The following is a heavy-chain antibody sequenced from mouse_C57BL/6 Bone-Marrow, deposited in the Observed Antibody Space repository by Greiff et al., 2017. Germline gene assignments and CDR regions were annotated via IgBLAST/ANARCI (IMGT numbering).Heavy chain of an antibody. V-gene: IGHV1-81*01. CDR2: IYPISGST. CDR1: GYTFTSYG. J-gene: IGHJ2*01. CDR3: ARRGYYYGEDY. Sequence: QVQLQQSGAELARPGASVKLSCTASGYTFTSYGISWVQQRTGQGLEWIGEIYPISGSTYYNENFKGKGTLTADKSSSTLYMELRSLTSEDSAVYFCARRGYYYGEDYWGQGTTLTVSS. D-gene: IGHD1-1*01.